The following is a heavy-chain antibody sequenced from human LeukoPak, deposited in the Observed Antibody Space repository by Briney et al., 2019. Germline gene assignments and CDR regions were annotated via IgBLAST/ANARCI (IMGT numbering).Heavy chain of an antibody. Sequence: QPGGSLRLSCAASGFTFSSYAMSWVRQAPGKGLEWVSAISGSGGTTYNADSVKGRFTVSRDNSKNTLYLQMNSLRAEDTAVYYCAKASHLSGYYLPIDYWGQGTLVTVSS. J-gene: IGHJ4*02. D-gene: IGHD3-9*01. CDR2: ISGSGGTT. CDR3: AKASHLSGYYLPIDY. CDR1: GFTFSSYA. V-gene: IGHV3-23*01.